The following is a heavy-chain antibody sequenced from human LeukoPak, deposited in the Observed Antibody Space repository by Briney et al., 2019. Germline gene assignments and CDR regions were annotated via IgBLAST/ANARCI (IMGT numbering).Heavy chain of an antibody. CDR1: AGAITGYY. V-gene: IGHV4-59*01. Sequence: PSETLSLTCTVSAGAITGYYWGWIRQPPGKGLDLIGHVHYGGSTNYNPSLKSRVTISVDTSKNQFPLKLSSVSAADTAVYYCARGYSTSWTYYFDYWGQGALVTVSS. D-gene: IGHD6-13*01. CDR2: VHYGGST. CDR3: ARGYSTSWTYYFDY. J-gene: IGHJ4*02.